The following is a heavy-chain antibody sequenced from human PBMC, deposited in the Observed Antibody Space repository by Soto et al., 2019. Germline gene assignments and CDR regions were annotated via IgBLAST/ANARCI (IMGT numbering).Heavy chain of an antibody. Sequence: ASVKVSCKASGYTFTSYGISWVRQAPGQGLEWMGWIIPIFGKTNYAQKFQGRVTITADESTSTAYMELSSLRSEDTAEYYCTYCSGGSCYSSGPDSAFDIWGQGTMVTVSS. D-gene: IGHD2-15*01. CDR2: IIPIFGKT. CDR1: GYTFTSYG. CDR3: TYCSGGSCYSSGPDSAFDI. J-gene: IGHJ3*02. V-gene: IGHV1-69*13.